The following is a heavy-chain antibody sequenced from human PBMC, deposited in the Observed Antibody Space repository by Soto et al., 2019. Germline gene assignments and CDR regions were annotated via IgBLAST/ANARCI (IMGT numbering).Heavy chain of an antibody. CDR2: IYYSGST. Sequence: SETLSLTCTVSGGSISSGGYYWSWIRQHPGKGLEWIGYIYYSGSTYYNPPLKSRVTISVDTSKNQFSLKLSSVTAADTAVYYCSCAAHSYCSSTSCYRSKLAFDIWGQGTMVTVSS. V-gene: IGHV4-31*03. CDR3: SCAAHSYCSSTSCYRSKLAFDI. J-gene: IGHJ3*02. CDR1: GGSISSGGYY. D-gene: IGHD2-2*01.